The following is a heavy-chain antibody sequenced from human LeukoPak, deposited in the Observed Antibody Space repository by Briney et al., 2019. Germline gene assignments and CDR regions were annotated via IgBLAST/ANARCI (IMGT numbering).Heavy chain of an antibody. V-gene: IGHV1-69*04. Sequence: ASVKVSCKASGGTFSSYAISWVRQAPGQGLEWMGRIIPILGIANYAQKFQGRVTITADKSTGTAYMELSSLRSEDTAVYYCARVTDYYGSGSYYGWGQGTLVTVSS. CDR2: IIPILGIA. CDR3: ARVTDYYGSGSYYG. CDR1: GGTFSSYA. J-gene: IGHJ4*02. D-gene: IGHD3-10*01.